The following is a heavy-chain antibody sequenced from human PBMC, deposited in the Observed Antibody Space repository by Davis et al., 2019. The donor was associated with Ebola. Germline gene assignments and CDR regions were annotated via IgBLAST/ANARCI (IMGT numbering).Heavy chain of an antibody. J-gene: IGHJ3*02. D-gene: IGHD3-10*01. Sequence: SGPTLVKPTQTFTLTCTFSGFSLSTSGVGVGWIRQPPGKALEWLALIYWDDDKRYSPSLKSRLTITKDTSKNQVVLTMTNMDPVDTATYYCALTITMVQGVIMAQDAFDIWGQGTMVTVSS. CDR2: IYWDDDK. CDR3: ALTITMVQGVIMAQDAFDI. CDR1: GFSLSTSGVG. V-gene: IGHV2-5*02.